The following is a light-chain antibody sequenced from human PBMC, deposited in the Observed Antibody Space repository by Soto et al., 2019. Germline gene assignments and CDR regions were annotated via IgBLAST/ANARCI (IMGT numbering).Light chain of an antibody. CDR1: QSLSRTY. Sequence: ETVLTQSPGTLSLSPGERATLSCRASQSLSRTYLAWYQQKPGQAPRLLIYGASSRATGIPDRFSGSGSGTDFALTISRLEPEDFAVYYCQQYDSSNTFGQGTKLEI. V-gene: IGKV3-20*01. CDR2: GAS. CDR3: QQYDSSNT. J-gene: IGKJ2*01.